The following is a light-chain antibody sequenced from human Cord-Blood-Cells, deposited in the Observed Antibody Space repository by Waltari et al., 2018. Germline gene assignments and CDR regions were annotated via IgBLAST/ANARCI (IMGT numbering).Light chain of an antibody. Sequence: QSALTQPASVSGSPGQSITISCTGTSSDVGSYNLVSWYQQHPGKAPKLMIYEVSKRPSGVSNRFSGSKSGNTASLTISGLQAEDEADYYCCSYAGSSTFGVVFGGGT. CDR1: SSDVGSYNL. J-gene: IGLJ2*01. CDR2: EVS. V-gene: IGLV2-23*02. CDR3: CSYAGSSTFGVV.